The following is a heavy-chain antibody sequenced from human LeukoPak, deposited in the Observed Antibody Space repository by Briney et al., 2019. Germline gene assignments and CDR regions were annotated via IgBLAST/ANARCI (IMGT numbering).Heavy chain of an antibody. J-gene: IGHJ4*02. CDR2: ISGSGGST. V-gene: IGHV3-23*01. Sequence: PGGSLRLSCAASGFTFSSYAMSWVRQAQGKGLEWFSAISGSGGSTYYADSVKGRFTISRDNSKNTLYLQMNSLRAEDTAVYYCAKDRGRYSGYDYADYWGQGTLVTVSS. CDR1: GFTFSSYA. CDR3: AKDRGRYSGYDYADY. D-gene: IGHD5-12*01.